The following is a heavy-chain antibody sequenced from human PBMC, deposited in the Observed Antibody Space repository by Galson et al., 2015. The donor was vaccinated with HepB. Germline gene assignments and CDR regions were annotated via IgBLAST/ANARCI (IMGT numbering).Heavy chain of an antibody. Sequence: PALVKPTQTLTLTCTFSGFSLTDTGMCLSWIRQPPGKALEWLALIDWVDDKFYRTSLESRLTISRDPSGKQVVLTMTNMDPVDTGTYYCARIRRDGYTSLPFDSWGQGIRVTISS. CDR1: GFSLTDTGMC. CDR3: ARIRRDGYTSLPFDS. V-gene: IGHV2-70*01. CDR2: IDWVDDK. D-gene: IGHD5-24*01. J-gene: IGHJ4*02.